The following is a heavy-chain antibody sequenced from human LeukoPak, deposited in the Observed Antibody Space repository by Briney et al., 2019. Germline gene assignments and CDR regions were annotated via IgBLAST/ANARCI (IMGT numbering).Heavy chain of an antibody. Sequence: PGGSLRLSYAGSGFTFSSYSMTWVRQAPGKGLEWVSSITSSSNYMYYADSLKGRFTISRDNAKSSLYLQMNSLRAEDTAVYFCARHSNKYDYDSSGHYRGFDYWGQGTLVSVSS. CDR2: ITSSSNYM. J-gene: IGHJ4*02. CDR3: ARHSNKYDYDSSGHYRGFDY. D-gene: IGHD3-22*01. V-gene: IGHV3-21*01. CDR1: GFTFSSYS.